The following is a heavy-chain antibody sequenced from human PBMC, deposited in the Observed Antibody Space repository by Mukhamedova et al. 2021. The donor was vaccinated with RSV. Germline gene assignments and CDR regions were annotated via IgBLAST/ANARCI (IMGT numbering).Heavy chain of an antibody. D-gene: IGHD5-18*01. CDR3: ACGYSYGSLDY. V-gene: IGHV3-21*01. J-gene: IGHJ4*02. Sequence: GLEWVSSISSSSSYIYYADSVKGRFTISRDNAKNSLYLQMNSLRAEDTAVYYCACGYSYGSLDYWGQGTLVTVSS. CDR2: ISSSSSYI.